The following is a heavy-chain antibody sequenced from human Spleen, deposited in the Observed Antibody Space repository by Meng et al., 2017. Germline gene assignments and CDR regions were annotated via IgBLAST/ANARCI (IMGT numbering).Heavy chain of an antibody. D-gene: IGHD5-12*01. CDR1: GFTFGDYA. V-gene: IGHV3-49*04. J-gene: IGHJ4*02. Sequence: GESLKISCTASGFTFGDYAMSWVRQAPGKGLEWVGFIRSKAYGGTTEYAASVKGRFTISRDDSKSIAYLQMNSLKTEDTAVYYCTASVDIVATRLDYWGQGTLVTVSS. CDR3: TASVDIVATRLDY. CDR2: IRSKAYGGTT.